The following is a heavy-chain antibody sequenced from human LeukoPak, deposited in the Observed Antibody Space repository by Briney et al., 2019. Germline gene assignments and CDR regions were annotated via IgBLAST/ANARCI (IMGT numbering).Heavy chain of an antibody. CDR2: IYHSGRT. Sequence: SETLSLTCTVSGYSISSGYYWGWIRQPPGKGLEWIGSIYHSGRTYYNPSLKSRVTISLDTSKNQFSLKLTSVTAADTAVFYCARAINNHYYHSTYFDYWGQGTLVTVSS. J-gene: IGHJ4*02. CDR1: GYSISSGYY. CDR3: ARAINNHYYHSTYFDY. D-gene: IGHD3-22*01. V-gene: IGHV4-38-2*02.